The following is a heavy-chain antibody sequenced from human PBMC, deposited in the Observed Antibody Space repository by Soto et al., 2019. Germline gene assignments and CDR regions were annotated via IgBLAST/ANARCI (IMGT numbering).Heavy chain of an antibody. CDR1: GGTFSSYA. J-gene: IGHJ5*02. D-gene: IGHD2-21*01. Sequence: QVQLVQSGAEVKKPGSSVKVSCKASGGTFSSYAISWVRQAPGQGLEWMGGIIPIFGTANYAQKFQGRVTITAAESTRTADMELSSLRSEDTAVYYCARDGCGGCRFDPWGQGTLVTVSS. CDR3: ARDGCGGCRFDP. CDR2: IIPIFGTA. V-gene: IGHV1-69*12.